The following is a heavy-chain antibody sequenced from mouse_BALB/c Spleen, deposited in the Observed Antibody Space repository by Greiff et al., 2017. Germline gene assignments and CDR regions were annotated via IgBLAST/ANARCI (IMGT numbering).Heavy chain of an antibody. CDR1: GYTFTSYW. CDR3: ARRGSKGAMDD. J-gene: IGHJ4*01. Sequence: QVQLQQPGAELVKPGASVKLSCKASGYTFTSYWMHWVKQRPGQGLEWIGEIDPSDSYTNYNQKFKGKATLTVDKSSSTAYMQLSSLTSEDSAVYYCARRGSKGAMDDWGQGTSVTVSS. V-gene: IGHV1-69*02. D-gene: IGHD2-5*01. CDR2: IDPSDSYT.